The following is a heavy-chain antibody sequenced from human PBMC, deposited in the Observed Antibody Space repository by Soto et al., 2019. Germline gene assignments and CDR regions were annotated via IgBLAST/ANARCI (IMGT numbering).Heavy chain of an antibody. V-gene: IGHV4-61*01. D-gene: IGHD3-16*01. Sequence: QVQLQESGPGLVKPSETLSLTCSVSDGSVNTGNYYWSCIRQPPGKGLEWIGQIYYIGTTNYNPSLKSRVTISVDTSKNQCSLKVTSVTAADTAVYFCAREEKQLSRYGGDFDYWGQGILVTVSS. J-gene: IGHJ4*02. CDR3: AREEKQLSRYGGDFDY. CDR2: IYYIGTT. CDR1: DGSVNTGNYY.